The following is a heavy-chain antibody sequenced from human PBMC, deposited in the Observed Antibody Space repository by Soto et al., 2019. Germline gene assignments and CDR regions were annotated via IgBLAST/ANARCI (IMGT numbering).Heavy chain of an antibody. D-gene: IGHD3-10*01. J-gene: IGHJ4*02. CDR1: GFSFSNYY. CDR2: INSDGSRT. V-gene: IGHV3-74*01. CDR3: TTDFYGSGTN. Sequence: GGSLRLSCAASGFSFSNYYMHWVRQAPGKGLVWVSHINSDGSRTTYAESVKGRFTISRDNAKNKLYLQMSSLRAEDTAVYYCTTDFYGSGTNWGQGTLVTVSS.